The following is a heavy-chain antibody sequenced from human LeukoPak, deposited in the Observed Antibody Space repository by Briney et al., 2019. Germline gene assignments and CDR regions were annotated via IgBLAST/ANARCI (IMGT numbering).Heavy chain of an antibody. Sequence: GESLKISCKGSGYTFTGYYMHWVRQAPGQGLEWIGWINPNSGDTNYAEKFQGRVTMTRDTSISTAYMDLRRLRSDDTAVYYCARDYSSSSGYFDYWGQGTLVTVSS. J-gene: IGHJ4*02. CDR1: GYTFTGYY. CDR3: ARDYSSSSGYFDY. D-gene: IGHD6-6*01. CDR2: INPNSGDT. V-gene: IGHV1-2*02.